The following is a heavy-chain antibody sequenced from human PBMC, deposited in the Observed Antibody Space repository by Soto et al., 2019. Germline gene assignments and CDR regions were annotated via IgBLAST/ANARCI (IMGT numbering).Heavy chain of an antibody. CDR2: IVVGSGNT. CDR1: GFTFTSPA. V-gene: IGHV1-58*01. J-gene: IGHJ4*02. Sequence: SVRFSCHASGFTFTSPAVQWVRQARGQRLEWIGWIVVGSGNTNYAQKFQERVTITRDMSTSTAYMELSSLRSEDTAVYYCAATHSYWGQGTLVTVSS. CDR3: AATHSY.